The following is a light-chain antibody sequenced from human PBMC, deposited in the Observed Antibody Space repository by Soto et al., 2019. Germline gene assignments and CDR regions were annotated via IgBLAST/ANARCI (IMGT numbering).Light chain of an antibody. CDR2: DAS. J-gene: IGKJ1*01. V-gene: IGKV3D-20*02. CDR1: QSVSDTY. CDR3: QQRSNWPPWT. Sequence: EIVLTQSPGTLSLSPGERATLSCRASQSVSDTYLAWYQQKPGQAPRLLIYDASSRATGIPARFSGSGSGTDFTLTISSLEPEDFAVYYCQQRSNWPPWTFGQGTKVDIK.